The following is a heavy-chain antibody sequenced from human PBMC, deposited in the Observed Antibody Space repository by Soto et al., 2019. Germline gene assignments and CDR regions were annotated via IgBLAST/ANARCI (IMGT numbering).Heavy chain of an antibody. CDR1: GGSISSGGYY. J-gene: IGHJ5*02. Sequence: QVQLQESGPGLVKPSQTLSLTCTVSGGSISSGGYYWNWIRQHPGKGLEWIGYIYYRGSTYYNPSLKSRAPIPVDTSKNHFSLKLTSVTAADTAVYYCARSVFPWGRGTLVTVSS. CDR2: IYYRGST. V-gene: IGHV4-31*03. CDR3: ARSVFP.